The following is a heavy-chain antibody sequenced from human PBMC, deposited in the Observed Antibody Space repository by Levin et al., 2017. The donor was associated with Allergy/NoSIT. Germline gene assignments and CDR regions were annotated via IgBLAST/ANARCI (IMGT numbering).Heavy chain of an antibody. Sequence: FSLTCAVSGGSISSSYWWTGVRQPPVLFLLFLFSLSPLFLPPSPPSLPSRVTISVDKSKNQFTLKLSSVTAADTAVYYCARSSGWIDYWGQGTLVTVSS. CDR1: GGSISSSYW. J-gene: IGHJ4*02. CDR2: LSPLFLP. CDR3: ARSSGWIDY. D-gene: IGHD6-19*01. V-gene: IGHV4-4*02.